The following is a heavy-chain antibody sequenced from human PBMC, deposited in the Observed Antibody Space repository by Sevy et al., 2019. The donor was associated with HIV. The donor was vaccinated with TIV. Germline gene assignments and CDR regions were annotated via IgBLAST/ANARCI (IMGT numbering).Heavy chain of an antibody. Sequence: GGSLRLSCSASAFTFSSYAMSWVRQSPGKGLKWVSALGDSGAATYYADSVKGRFTISRDNSKNTVYLHLSSLRAEDTAVYYCARVVGALPGYYYGMDVWGQGTTVTVSS. V-gene: IGHV3-23*01. CDR2: LGDSGAAT. D-gene: IGHD1-26*01. J-gene: IGHJ6*02. CDR1: AFTFSSYA. CDR3: ARVVGALPGYYYGMDV.